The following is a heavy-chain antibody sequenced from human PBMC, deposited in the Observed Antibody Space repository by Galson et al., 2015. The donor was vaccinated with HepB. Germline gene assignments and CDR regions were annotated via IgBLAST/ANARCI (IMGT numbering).Heavy chain of an antibody. J-gene: IGHJ2*01. V-gene: IGHV4-34*01. CDR3: ARTFQGTTKNPRNWYFDL. CDR2: INHGGST. Sequence: SETLSLTCVVYGGSFSGYYWSWIRQPPGKGLEWIGEINHGGSTNYNPALKSRVTISVDTSKNQFSLNLSSVTAADTAIYYCARTFQGTTKNPRNWYFDLWGRGSLLTVSS. D-gene: IGHD1-1*01. CDR1: GGSFSGYY.